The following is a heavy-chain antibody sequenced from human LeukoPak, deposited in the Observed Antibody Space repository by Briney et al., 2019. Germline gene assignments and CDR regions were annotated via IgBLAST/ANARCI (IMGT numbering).Heavy chain of an antibody. D-gene: IGHD3-9*01. CDR3: QKTAYDILTGYSHLDY. Sequence: ASLKVSCQASGYTLTNYGSIGVRQAPGQGLEWMEWISAYNGNTNYAQQLQGRVTMTTDTSTSTAYMELRSLRSDDTVFFFKQKTAYDILTGYSHLDYWGQGTLVTVSS. CDR1: GYTLTNYG. V-gene: IGHV1-18*01. J-gene: IGHJ4*02. CDR2: ISAYNGNT.